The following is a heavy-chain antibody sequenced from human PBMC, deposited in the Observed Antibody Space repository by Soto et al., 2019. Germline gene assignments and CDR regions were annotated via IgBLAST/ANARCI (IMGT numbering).Heavy chain of an antibody. CDR1: GFTFSSYA. CDR2: ISYDGSNK. Sequence: QVQLVESGGGVVQPGRSLRLSCAASGFTFSSYAMHWVRQAPGKGLEWVAVISYDGSNKYYADSVKGRFTISRDNSKNTLYLQMNSLRAEDAAVYYCARDNHQLPPYYFDYWGQGTLVTVSS. CDR3: ARDNHQLPPYYFDY. J-gene: IGHJ4*02. V-gene: IGHV3-30-3*01. D-gene: IGHD2-2*01.